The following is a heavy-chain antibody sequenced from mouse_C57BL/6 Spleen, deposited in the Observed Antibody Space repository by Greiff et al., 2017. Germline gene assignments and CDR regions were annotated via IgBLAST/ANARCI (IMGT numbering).Heavy chain of an antibody. V-gene: IGHV14-3*01. CDR3: ARACGGSSYYAMDY. J-gene: IGHJ4*01. D-gene: IGHD1-1*01. CDR1: GFNFKNTY. Sequence: EVQLQQSVAELVRPGASVKLSCTASGFNFKNTYMHWVKQRPEQGLEWIGRIDPANGNTKYAPKFQGKATITADTSSNTAYLQLSSLTSEDTAVYYCARACGGSSYYAMDYWGQGTSVTVAS. CDR2: IDPANGNT.